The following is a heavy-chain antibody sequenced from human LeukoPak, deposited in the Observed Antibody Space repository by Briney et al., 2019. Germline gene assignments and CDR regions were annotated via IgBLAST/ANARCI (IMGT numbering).Heavy chain of an antibody. V-gene: IGHV1-69*05. D-gene: IGHD3-10*01. CDR1: GGTFSSHA. CDR3: ALLWFGELLKDSWFDP. J-gene: IGHJ5*02. Sequence: GASVKVSCKASGGTFSSHAISWVRQAPGQGLEWMGGIIPIFGTANYAQKFQGRVTITTDGSTSTAYMELSSLRSEDTAVYYCALLWFGELLKDSWFDPWGQGTLVTVSS. CDR2: IIPIFGTA.